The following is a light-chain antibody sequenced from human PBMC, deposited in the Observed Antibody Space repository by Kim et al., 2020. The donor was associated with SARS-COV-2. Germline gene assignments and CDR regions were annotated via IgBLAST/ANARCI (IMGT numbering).Light chain of an antibody. CDR1: QSISSW. CDR2: KAS. Sequence: ASIGDRGTITWRASQSISSWLAWYQQKPGKAPKLLIYKASSLESGVPSRFSGRGSGTEFTLTISSLQPDDFATYYCQQYSSYPPYTFGQGTKLEI. CDR3: QQYSSYPPYT. J-gene: IGKJ2*01. V-gene: IGKV1-5*03.